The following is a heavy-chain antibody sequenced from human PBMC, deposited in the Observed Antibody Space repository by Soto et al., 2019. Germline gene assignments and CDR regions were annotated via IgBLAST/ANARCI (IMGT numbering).Heavy chain of an antibody. D-gene: IGHD2-15*01. CDR1: GYSFTTYA. J-gene: IGHJ4*02. CDR3: ARSSLLPDFDY. CDR2: INGGNGHT. V-gene: IGHV1-3*01. Sequence: QVQLVQSGAEVNKPGASVKVSCKASGYSFTTYAMHWVRQAPGQRLEWLGWINGGNGHTKYSQKFQGRVTITRDTSASTAHMELSSLRSEDTAVYYCARSSLLPDFDYWGQGTLVTVSS.